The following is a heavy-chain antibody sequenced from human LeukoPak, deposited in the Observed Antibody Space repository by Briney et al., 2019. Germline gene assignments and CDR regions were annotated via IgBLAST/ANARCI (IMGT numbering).Heavy chain of an antibody. V-gene: IGHV3-13*01. CDR2: IGIGGDT. Sequence: PGGSLRLSCGASGFTFRSYDMHWVRQATGKGQEWVSAIGIGGDTYYPGSVKGRFTISRENAKNSLYLQMNSLRAGDTAVYYCVRQATPHGHFDYWGQGILVTVSS. J-gene: IGHJ4*02. CDR3: VRQATPHGHFDY. CDR1: GFTFRSYD. D-gene: IGHD2-15*01.